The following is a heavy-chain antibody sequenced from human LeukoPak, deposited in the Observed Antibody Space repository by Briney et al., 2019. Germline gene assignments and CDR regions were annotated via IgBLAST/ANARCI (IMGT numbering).Heavy chain of an antibody. Sequence: PSETLSLTCTVSGGSISSYYWSWIRQPAGKGLEWIGRIYTSGSTNYNPSLKSRVTMSVDTSKNRFSLKLSSVTAADTAVYYCARGPSIAARGGYFDYWGQGTLVTVSS. D-gene: IGHD6-6*01. V-gene: IGHV4-4*07. CDR1: GGSISSYY. J-gene: IGHJ4*02. CDR3: ARGPSIAARGGYFDY. CDR2: IYTSGST.